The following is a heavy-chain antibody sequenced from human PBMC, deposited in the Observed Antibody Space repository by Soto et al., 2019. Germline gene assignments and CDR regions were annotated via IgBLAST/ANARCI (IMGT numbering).Heavy chain of an antibody. J-gene: IGHJ4*02. D-gene: IGHD1-26*01. CDR2: IYYSGST. CDR1: GGSISSGGYY. CDR3: ARGRTGWVPFDY. V-gene: IGHV4-31*03. Sequence: SETLSLTCTVSGGSISSGGYYWSWIRQHPGKGLEWIGYIYYSGSTYYNPSLKSRVTISVDTSKNQFSLKLSSVTAADTAVYYCARGRTGWVPFDYWGQGTLVTVSS.